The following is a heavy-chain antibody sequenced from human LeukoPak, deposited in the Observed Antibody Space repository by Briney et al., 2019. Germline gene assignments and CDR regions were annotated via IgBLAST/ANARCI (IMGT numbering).Heavy chain of an antibody. CDR1: GFTFSSYA. CDR3: ARVIIRGVINTYYYYGMDV. V-gene: IGHV3-30-3*01. CDR2: ISYAGSNK. Sequence: PGGSLRLACAASGFTFSSYAMHWVRQAPGKGLEWVAVISYAGSNKYYADSVKGRFTISRDNSKNTLFLQMNSLRAEDTAVYYCARVIIRGVINTYYYYGMDVWGQGTTVTVSS. J-gene: IGHJ6*02. D-gene: IGHD3-10*01.